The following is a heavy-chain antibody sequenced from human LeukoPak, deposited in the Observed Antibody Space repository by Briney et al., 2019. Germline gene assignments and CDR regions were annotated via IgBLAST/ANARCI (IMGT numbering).Heavy chain of an antibody. CDR2: INPNSGGT. V-gene: IGHV1-2*02. D-gene: IGHD2-2*01. CDR1: GYTFTGYY. Sequence: ASVKVSCKASGYTFTGYYMHWVRQAPGQGLEWMGWINPNSGGTNYAQKFQGRVTMTRDTSISTAYMELSRLRSDDTAVYYCARDVCSSTSCYGRPFDYWGQGTLVTVSS. J-gene: IGHJ4*02. CDR3: ARDVCSSTSCYGRPFDY.